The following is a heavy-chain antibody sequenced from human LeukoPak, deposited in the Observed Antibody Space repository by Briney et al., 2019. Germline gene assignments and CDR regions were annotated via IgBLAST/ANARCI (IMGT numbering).Heavy chain of an antibody. CDR1: GFTFSSYE. CDR3: AKDGSGSYYLKIDY. V-gene: IGHV3-48*03. D-gene: IGHD1-26*01. Sequence: GGSLRLSCAASGFTFSSYEMNWVRQAPGKGLEWVSYISSSGSTIYYADSVKGRFTISRDNSKNTLYLQMNSLRAEDTAVYYCAKDGSGSYYLKIDYWGQGTLVTVSS. J-gene: IGHJ4*02. CDR2: ISSSGSTI.